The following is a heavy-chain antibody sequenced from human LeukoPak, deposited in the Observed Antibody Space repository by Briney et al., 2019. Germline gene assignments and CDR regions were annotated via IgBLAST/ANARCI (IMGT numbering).Heavy chain of an antibody. CDR1: GFTFSSYA. CDR3: AKPLTMIEVVITIFDY. D-gene: IGHD3-22*01. J-gene: IGHJ4*02. Sequence: GGSLRLSCAASGFTFSSYAMSWVRQAPGKGLEWVSAISGSGGSTYYADSVKGRSTISRDNSKNTLYLQMNSLRAEDTAVYYCAKPLTMIEVVITIFDYWGQRTLVTVSS. CDR2: ISGSGGST. V-gene: IGHV3-23*01.